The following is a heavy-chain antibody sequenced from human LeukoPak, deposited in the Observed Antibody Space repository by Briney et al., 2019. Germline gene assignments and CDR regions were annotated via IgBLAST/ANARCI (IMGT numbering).Heavy chain of an antibody. V-gene: IGHV1-18*01. Sequence: ASVKVSCKASGYTFRTYGISWVRQAPGQGLEWMGWIGGYNGNTNYAQKFQGRVTMTTEISTSKAYMEMRSRRSDDTAYMELRSLTSDDTAVYYCARAGGTNAGDYLDYWGQGTLVTVSS. CDR2: IGGYNGNT. D-gene: IGHD4-17*01. CDR3: RSLTSDDTAVYYCARAGGTNAGDYLDY. J-gene: IGHJ4*02. CDR1: GYTFRTYG.